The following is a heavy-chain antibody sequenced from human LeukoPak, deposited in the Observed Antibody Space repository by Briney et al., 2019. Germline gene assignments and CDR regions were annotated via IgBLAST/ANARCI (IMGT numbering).Heavy chain of an antibody. CDR2: IFSNDEK. D-gene: IGHD6-19*01. V-gene: IGHV2-26*01. J-gene: IGHJ4*02. CDR3: ERIRNTDGQWLAQKLFDY. Sequence: SGPTLVKPTETLTLTCTVSGFSLSDARMGVSWIRQPPGKALEWLAHIFSNDEKSYNTSLKSRLAISKDTSKSQVVLTMTNMDPVDTATYFCERIRNTDGQWLAQKLFDYWGQGTLVTVFS. CDR1: GFSLSDARMG.